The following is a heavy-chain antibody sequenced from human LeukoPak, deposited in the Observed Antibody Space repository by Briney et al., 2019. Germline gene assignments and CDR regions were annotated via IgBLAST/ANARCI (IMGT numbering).Heavy chain of an antibody. V-gene: IGHV3-30*18. J-gene: IGHJ4*02. CDR2: ISYDGSNK. CDR3: AKDAADFWSGYYFY. D-gene: IGHD3-3*01. CDR1: GFTFSIYG. Sequence: PGRSLRLSCAASGFTFSIYGMHWVRQAPGKGLEWVAVISYDGSNKYYADSVKGRFTISRDNSKNTLYLQTNSLRAEDTAVYYCAKDAADFWSGYYFYWGQGTLVTVSS.